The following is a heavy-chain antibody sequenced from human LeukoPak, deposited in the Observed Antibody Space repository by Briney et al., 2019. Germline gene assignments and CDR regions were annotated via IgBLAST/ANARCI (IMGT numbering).Heavy chain of an antibody. J-gene: IGHJ5*02. CDR1: GYTLTELS. D-gene: IGHD1-1*01. Sequence: ASVKVSCKVSGYTLTELSMHWVRQAPGKGLEWMGGFDPEDGETIYAQKFQGRVTMTEDTSTDTAYMELSSLRSEDTRVYYCATVYTGTTSWFDPWGQGTLVTVSS. CDR2: FDPEDGET. V-gene: IGHV1-24*01. CDR3: ATVYTGTTSWFDP.